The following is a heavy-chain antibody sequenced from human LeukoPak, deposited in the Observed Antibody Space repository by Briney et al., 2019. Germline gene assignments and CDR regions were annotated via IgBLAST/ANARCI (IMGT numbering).Heavy chain of an antibody. CDR1: GGTVTTYT. CDR3: ATLGGDYPFDY. V-gene: IGHV1-69*06. J-gene: IGHJ4*02. D-gene: IGHD3-16*01. Sequence: SVKVSCKASGGTVTTYTLTWVRQAPGQGLEWMGGIIPIFGTPNYAQKFQGRVTMTEDTSTDTAYMELSSLRSEDTAVYYCATLGGDYPFDYWGQGTLVTVSS. CDR2: IIPIFGTP.